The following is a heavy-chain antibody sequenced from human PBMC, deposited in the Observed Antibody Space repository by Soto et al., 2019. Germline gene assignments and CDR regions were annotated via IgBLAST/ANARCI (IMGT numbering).Heavy chain of an antibody. J-gene: IGHJ4*02. Sequence: SETLSLTRPVCGGSISPRQPYCGWIRQPPGKGLEWIGSFYDSGSTYYNPSLKSRVYISVDSSKNQFSLTLASLTAADTAVYYCARAPDSWGQGTLVTVSS. CDR3: ARAPDS. CDR1: GGSISPRQPY. V-gene: IGHV4-39*01. CDR2: FYDSGST.